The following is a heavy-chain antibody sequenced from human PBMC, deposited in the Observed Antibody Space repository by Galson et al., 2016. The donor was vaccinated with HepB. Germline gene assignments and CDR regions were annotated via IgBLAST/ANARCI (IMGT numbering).Heavy chain of an antibody. J-gene: IGHJ4*02. CDR1: GFNASTTY. CDR3: ARDSGYNEHGGLDN. CDR2: VFSGGTT. D-gene: IGHD5-24*01. Sequence: SLRLSCAASGFNASTTYMAWVRQAPGKGLECVSVVFSGGTTFYADSVMGRFTISRDHSANTLYLQMRSLRTEDTAVYYCARDSGYNEHGGLDNWGQVTLGTVSS. V-gene: IGHV3-66*02.